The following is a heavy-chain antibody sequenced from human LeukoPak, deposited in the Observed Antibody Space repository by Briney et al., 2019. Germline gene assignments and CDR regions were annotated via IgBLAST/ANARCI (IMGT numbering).Heavy chain of an antibody. V-gene: IGHV5-51*01. Sequence: GESLKISCKGSGYTFNGYWIGWVRQKPGKGLEWMGIIYPGDSDTRYSPSFQGQVTISADKSISTAYLQWDSLKASDTAMYYCARSPGDARGPAVRIPPGYMDVWGKGTTVTVSS. CDR2: IYPGDSDT. D-gene: IGHD2-21*01. J-gene: IGHJ6*03. CDR3: ARSPGDARGPAVRIPPGYMDV. CDR1: GYTFNGYW.